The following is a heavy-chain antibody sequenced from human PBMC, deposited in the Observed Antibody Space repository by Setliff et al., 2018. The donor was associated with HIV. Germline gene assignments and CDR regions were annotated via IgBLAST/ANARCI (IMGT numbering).Heavy chain of an antibody. CDR1: GLSMSYNY. D-gene: IGHD3-3*01. CDR2: VHYSGST. J-gene: IGHJ4*02. Sequence: PSETLSLTCTVSGLSMSYNYWTWIRQSPGKGLEWIGYVHYSGSTRYNPSLKSRVTISVDTSKKKFSLKLTSMTATDTAAYYCASEKKAWSVSDSFYEYWGQGVPVTVSS. V-gene: IGHV4-59*01. CDR3: ASEKKAWSVSDSFYEY.